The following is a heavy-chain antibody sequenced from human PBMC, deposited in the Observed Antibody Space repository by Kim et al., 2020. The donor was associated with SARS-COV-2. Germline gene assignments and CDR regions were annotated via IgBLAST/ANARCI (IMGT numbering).Heavy chain of an antibody. J-gene: IGHJ6*02. V-gene: IGHV3-30*04. Sequence: GGSLRLSCAASGFTFSSYAMHWVRQAPGKGLEWVAVISYDGSNKYYADSVKGRFTISRDNSKNTLYLQMNSLRAEDTAVYYCARDRRGDCSGGSCPRKYYYYYYGMDVWGQGTTVTVSS. CDR3: ARDRRGDCSGGSCPRKYYYYYYGMDV. D-gene: IGHD2-15*01. CDR1: GFTFSSYA. CDR2: ISYDGSNK.